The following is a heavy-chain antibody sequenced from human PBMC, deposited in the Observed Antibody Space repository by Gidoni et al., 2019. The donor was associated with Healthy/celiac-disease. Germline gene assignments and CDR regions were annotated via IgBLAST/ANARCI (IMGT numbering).Heavy chain of an antibody. D-gene: IGHD5-18*01. V-gene: IGHV1-69*06. Sequence: QAQLVQSGPEVKKPGSSVKVSCKASVGSFSSYAISWVRQAPGQGLESMGGIILIFSTANYAQKFQGRVTITADKSTSTAYMELSSLRSEDTAVYYCARSSGYSYGYFDYWGQGTLVTVSS. CDR2: IILIFSTA. CDR3: ARSSGYSYGYFDY. CDR1: VGSFSSYA. J-gene: IGHJ4*02.